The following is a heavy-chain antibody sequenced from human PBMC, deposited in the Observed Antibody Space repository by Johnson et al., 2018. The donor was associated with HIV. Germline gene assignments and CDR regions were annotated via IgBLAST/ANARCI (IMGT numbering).Heavy chain of an antibody. CDR1: GFTFSNAW. CDR3: AKPSTESAFDI. D-gene: IGHD1-1*01. Sequence: VQLLESGGGLIKPGGSLRLSCAASGFTFSNAWMSWVRQAPGKGLEWVSVLYSGGSTYYADSVKGRFSISRDNSKNTLYLQMNSLRAEDTAVYYCAKPSTESAFDIWGQGTMVTVSS. V-gene: IGHV3-66*04. J-gene: IGHJ3*02. CDR2: LYSGGST.